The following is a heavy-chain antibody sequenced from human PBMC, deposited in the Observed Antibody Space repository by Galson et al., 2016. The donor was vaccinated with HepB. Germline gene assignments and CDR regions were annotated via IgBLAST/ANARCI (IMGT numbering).Heavy chain of an antibody. CDR1: GFTFSDYY. J-gene: IGHJ4*02. V-gene: IGHV3-11*04. Sequence: SLRLSCAASGFTFSDYYMNWIRQAPGKGLEWISYISSRSSTIYYADSVKGRFTISRDNARNLLFLQMDGLRAEDTAVYFCARGDGTNWDFDYWGQGTLVTVSS. D-gene: IGHD7-27*01. CDR3: ARGDGTNWDFDY. CDR2: ISSRSSTI.